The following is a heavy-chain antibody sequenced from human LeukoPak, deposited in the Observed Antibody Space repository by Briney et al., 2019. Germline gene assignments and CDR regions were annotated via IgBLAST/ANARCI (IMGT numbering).Heavy chain of an antibody. CDR1: GGSISSSSYY. D-gene: IGHD6-13*01. J-gene: IGHJ4*02. V-gene: IGHV4-39*07. CDR2: IYYSGST. Sequence: PSETLSLTCTVSGGSISSSSYYWGWIRQPPGKGLEWIGSIYYSGSTYYNPSLKSRVTISVDTSKNQFSLKLSSVTAADTAVYYCARDRLTSIAAAGQDDYWGQGTLVTVSS. CDR3: ARDRLTSIAAAGQDDY.